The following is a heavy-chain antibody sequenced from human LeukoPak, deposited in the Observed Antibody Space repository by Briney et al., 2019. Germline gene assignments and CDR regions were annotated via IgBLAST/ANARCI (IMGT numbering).Heavy chain of an antibody. J-gene: IGHJ4*02. V-gene: IGHV3-48*04. Sequence: PGGSLRLSCAASGFTFSSYGMNWVRQAPGKGLEWVSYIGSISSAIYYADSVKGRFTISRDNAKNSLYLQMNSLRAEDTAVYYCARHAPTSSAFDYWGQGTLVTVSS. CDR1: GFTFSSYG. CDR2: IGSISSAI. D-gene: IGHD6-19*01. CDR3: ARHAPTSSAFDY.